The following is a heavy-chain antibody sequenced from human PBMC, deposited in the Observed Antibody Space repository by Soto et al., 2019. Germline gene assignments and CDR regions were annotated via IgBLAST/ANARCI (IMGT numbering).Heavy chain of an antibody. D-gene: IGHD1-26*01. V-gene: IGHV3-64D*06. CDR3: VKSLRVGTHYYYAMDV. CDR1: GFTFRTYS. Sequence: PGGSLRLSCSASGFTFRTYSMHWVRQAPGKGLQYVSSISSNGGSTYYADSVKGRFTISRDNSKNTLYLQMSSLRGEDTAVYYCVKSLRVGTHYYYAMDVWGQGTRVTVSS. CDR2: ISSNGGST. J-gene: IGHJ6*02.